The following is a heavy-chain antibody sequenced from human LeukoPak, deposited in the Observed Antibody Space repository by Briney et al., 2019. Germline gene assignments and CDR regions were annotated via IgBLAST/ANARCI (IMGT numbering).Heavy chain of an antibody. Sequence: SETLSLTCAVYGGSFSGYYWSWIRQPPGKGLEWIGEINHSGSTNYNPSLKSRVTISVDTSKNQFSLKLSSVTAADTAVYYCARGRIMITFGGVIAPRFSYWGQGTLVTVSS. J-gene: IGHJ4*02. CDR2: INHSGST. CDR3: ARGRIMITFGGVIAPRFSY. D-gene: IGHD3-16*02. V-gene: IGHV4-34*01. CDR1: GGSFSGYY.